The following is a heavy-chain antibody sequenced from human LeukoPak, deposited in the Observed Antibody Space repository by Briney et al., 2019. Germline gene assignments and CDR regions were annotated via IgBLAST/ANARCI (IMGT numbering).Heavy chain of an antibody. Sequence: SETLSLTCTVSGYSISSGYYWGWIRQPPGKGLEWIGYIYYSGSTNYNPSLKSRVTISVDTSKNQFSLKLSSVTAADTAVYYCADRNFQHWGQGTLVTVSS. V-gene: IGHV4-61*01. CDR1: GYSISSGYY. CDR3: ADRNFQH. D-gene: IGHD3-16*02. J-gene: IGHJ1*01. CDR2: IYYSGST.